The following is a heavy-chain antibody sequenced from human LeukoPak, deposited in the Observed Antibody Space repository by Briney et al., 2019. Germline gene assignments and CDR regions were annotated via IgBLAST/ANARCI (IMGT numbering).Heavy chain of an antibody. Sequence: GGSLRLSCAASGFTFSSYAMHWVRQAPGKGLEWVAVISYDGSNKYYADSVKGRFIISRDNSKNTLYLQMNSLRAEDTAVYYCARDDCSGGSCYILIDWGQGTLVTVSS. CDR2: ISYDGSNK. V-gene: IGHV3-30*04. CDR1: GFTFSSYA. D-gene: IGHD2-15*01. CDR3: ARDDCSGGSCYILID. J-gene: IGHJ4*02.